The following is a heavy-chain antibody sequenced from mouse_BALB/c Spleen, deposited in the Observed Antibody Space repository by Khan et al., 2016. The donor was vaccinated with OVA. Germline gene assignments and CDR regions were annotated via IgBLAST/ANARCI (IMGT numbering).Heavy chain of an antibody. V-gene: IGHV2-3*01. CDR1: GLSLTNYG. D-gene: IGHD2-2*01. J-gene: IGHJ3*01. CDR3: AIIYYGYDWFTY. Sequence: QVQLQQPGPGLVAPSQSLSITCTVSGLSLTNYGISWIRQPPGKGLEWLGVIWGDGSTNYHSALISRLSINKDNSKRQVFLKLNSLQTDDTATYYCAIIYYGYDWFTYWGQGTLVTVSA. CDR2: IWGDGST.